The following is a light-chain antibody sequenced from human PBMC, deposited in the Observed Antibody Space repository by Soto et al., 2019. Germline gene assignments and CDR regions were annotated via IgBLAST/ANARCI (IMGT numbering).Light chain of an antibody. Sequence: EIVLTQYPGTLSFSPGERATLSCRASQSVSSSNLAWYQQKRGQSPRVIIYGGYTRAAGIPDRFSGSGSGPDFTLTICSLEPEDFAVYYCQQRSNWPLTFGGGTKVDIK. CDR1: QSVSSSN. CDR2: GGY. V-gene: IGKV3D-20*02. CDR3: QQRSNWPLT. J-gene: IGKJ4*01.